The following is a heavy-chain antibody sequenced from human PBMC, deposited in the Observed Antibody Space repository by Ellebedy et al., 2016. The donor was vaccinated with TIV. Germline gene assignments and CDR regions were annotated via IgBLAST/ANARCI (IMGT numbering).Heavy chain of an antibody. J-gene: IGHJ5*02. CDR3: ARETYDFSWFDP. CDR1: GGTFSSYA. D-gene: IGHD3-3*01. CDR2: IIPIFGTA. Sequence: SVKVSXKASGGTFSSYAISWVRQAPGQGLEWMGGIIPIFGTANYAQKFQGRVTITADESTSTAYMELSSLRSEDTAVYYCARETYDFSWFDPWGQGTLVTVSS. V-gene: IGHV1-69*13.